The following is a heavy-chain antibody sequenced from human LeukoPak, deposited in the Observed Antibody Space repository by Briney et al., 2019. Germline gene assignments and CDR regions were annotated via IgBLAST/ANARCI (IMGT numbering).Heavy chain of an antibody. J-gene: IGHJ4*02. CDR1: GFTVSSNY. CDR3: ARDFSGTSFTYYFDY. CDR2: ISYDGSYK. V-gene: IGHV3-30*03. D-gene: IGHD1-26*01. Sequence: GGSLRLSCAASGFTVSSNYMSWVRQAPGKGLEWVTVISYDGSYKYYADSVKGRFTVSRDSSKNTLYLQMNSLRAEDTAVYYCARDFSGTSFTYYFDYWGQGTLVTVSS.